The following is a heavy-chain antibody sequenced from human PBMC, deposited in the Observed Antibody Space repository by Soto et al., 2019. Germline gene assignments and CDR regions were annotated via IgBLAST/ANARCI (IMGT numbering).Heavy chain of an antibody. Sequence: ASVKVSCKASGYTFTSYGISWVRQAPGQGLEWMGWISAYNGNTNYAQKLQGRVTMTTDTSTSTAYMELRSLRSDDTAVYYCARDHNAYDYIPLEYWGQGTLVTVSS. V-gene: IGHV1-18*01. CDR3: ARDHNAYDYIPLEY. CDR1: GYTFTSYG. J-gene: IGHJ4*02. D-gene: IGHD3-16*01. CDR2: ISAYNGNT.